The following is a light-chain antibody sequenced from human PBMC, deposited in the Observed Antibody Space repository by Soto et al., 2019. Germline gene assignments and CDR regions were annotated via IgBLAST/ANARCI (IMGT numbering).Light chain of an antibody. J-gene: IGKJ5*01. CDR3: QHYNNWST. V-gene: IGKV3-15*01. Sequence: EIVMTQSPATLSVSPGERATLSCRASQSVSSNLAWYQQKPGQAPRLLIYGASTRATGIPARFXXXXXXXXXXXXXXXXXSEDFAXYYCQHYNNWSTFGQGTRLEXX. CDR2: GAS. CDR1: QSVSSN.